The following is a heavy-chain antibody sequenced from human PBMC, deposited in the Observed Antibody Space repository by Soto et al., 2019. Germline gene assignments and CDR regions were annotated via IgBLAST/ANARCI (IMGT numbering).Heavy chain of an antibody. CDR1: GFSFDEYA. D-gene: IGHD2-2*01. CDR2: VSWNSGTM. J-gene: IGHJ6*03. V-gene: IGHV3-9*01. Sequence: DVQLVESGGGLVQPGRSLRLSCAASGFSFDEYAMHWVRQAPGKGLEWVSGVSWNSGTMGYGDSVRGRFAISRDNAKXXXXXXXXXXTTEDTALYYCAKGFCSSTRCLTYSYMDVWGKGTTVTVSS. CDR3: AKGFCSSTRCLTYSYMDV.